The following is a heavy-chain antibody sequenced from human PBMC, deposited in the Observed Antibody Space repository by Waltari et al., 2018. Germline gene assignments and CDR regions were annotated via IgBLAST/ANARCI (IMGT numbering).Heavy chain of an antibody. CDR2: IGSGGDST. D-gene: IGHD6-19*01. V-gene: IGHV3-23*01. CDR3: AKGVSGWPYYFDL. J-gene: IGHJ4*02. CDR1: GFTFSNYA. Sequence: EVQLLESGGGLVQPGGSLRLSWEASGFTFSNYALSWVRQAPEKGLEWVSAIGSGGDSTYFADSVKGRFTISRDNSKNTAYLQMSSLRAEDTAVYYCAKGVSGWPYYFDLWGQGTLVTVSS.